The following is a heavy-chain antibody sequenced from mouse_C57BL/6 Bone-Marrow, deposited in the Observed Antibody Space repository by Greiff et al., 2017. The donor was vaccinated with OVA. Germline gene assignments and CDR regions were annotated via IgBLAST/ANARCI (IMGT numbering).Heavy chain of an antibody. D-gene: IGHD2-5*01. Sequence: QVQLQQSGAELARPGASVKLSCKASGYTFTSYGISWVKQRTGQGLEWIGEIYPRSGNTYYNEKFKGKATLTADKSSSTAYMELRSLTSEDSAVYFCAREGVYYSNFAYWGQGTLVTVSA. CDR3: AREGVYYSNFAY. CDR2: IYPRSGNT. CDR1: GYTFTSYG. V-gene: IGHV1-81*01. J-gene: IGHJ3*01.